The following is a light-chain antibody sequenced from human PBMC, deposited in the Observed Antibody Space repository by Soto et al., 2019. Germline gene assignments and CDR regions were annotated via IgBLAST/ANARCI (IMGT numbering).Light chain of an antibody. Sequence: DIQITQSPSTLSASVGARATITCRASQTISTWLAWYQQKPGKAPKLLIYDASSLESGVPSRFSGSGSGTEFTLTISRLQPGDFAAYYCQKYNSYSTWTFGQGTKVDI. CDR2: DAS. J-gene: IGKJ1*01. V-gene: IGKV1-5*01. CDR3: QKYNSYSTWT. CDR1: QTISTW.